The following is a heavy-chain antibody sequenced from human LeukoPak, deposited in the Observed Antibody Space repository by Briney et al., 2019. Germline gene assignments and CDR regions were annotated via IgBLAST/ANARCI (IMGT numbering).Heavy chain of an antibody. Sequence: GGSLRLSCAASGFTFSSYSMNWVRQAPGKGLEWVSSISSSNSYIYNADSVKGRFTISRDNAKNSLYLQMNSLRAEDTAVYYCARGGDNWFDPWGQGTLVTVSS. J-gene: IGHJ5*02. CDR3: ARGGDNWFDP. V-gene: IGHV3-21*01. CDR1: GFTFSSYS. CDR2: ISSSNSYI. D-gene: IGHD3-16*01.